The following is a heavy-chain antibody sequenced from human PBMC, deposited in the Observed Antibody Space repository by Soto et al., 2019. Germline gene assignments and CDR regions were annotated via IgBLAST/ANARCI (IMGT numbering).Heavy chain of an antibody. CDR1: GGSISSADYY. CDR3: ARVCGGDCHYGMDV. Sequence: SETLSLTCTVSGGSISSADYYWSWIRQHPGKGLEWIGYIYYSGSTYYNPSLKSRVTISVDTSKNQFSLKLSSVTAADTAVYYCARVCGGDCHYGMDVWGQGTTVTVSS. J-gene: IGHJ6*02. V-gene: IGHV4-31*03. D-gene: IGHD2-21*02. CDR2: IYYSGST.